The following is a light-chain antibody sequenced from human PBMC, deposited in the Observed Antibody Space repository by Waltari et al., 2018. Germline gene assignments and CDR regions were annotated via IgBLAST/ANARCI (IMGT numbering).Light chain of an antibody. V-gene: IGLV3-1*01. J-gene: IGLJ3*02. CDR2: QDT. CDR1: ILGNQY. Sequence: SFELTQPPSVSMSPRQTASITCSGDILGNQYASWYQHKPGQSPLLVIYQDTKRPSGIPERFSGSKSGNAATLTISGTQAMDEADYYCQALGTGAWVFGGGTKLTVL. CDR3: QALGTGAWV.